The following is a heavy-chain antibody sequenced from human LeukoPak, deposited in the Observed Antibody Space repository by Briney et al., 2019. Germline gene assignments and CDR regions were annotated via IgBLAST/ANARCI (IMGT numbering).Heavy chain of an antibody. D-gene: IGHD5-12*01. V-gene: IGHV4-59*01. CDR2: VDHTGST. Sequence: SETLSLTCSVSDDSITMYYWTWIRQPPGKGLEWIGYVDHTGSTNFNPSLNGRVSISRDTTNNLFSLRLRSVTAADTAVYYCARTYSGYDYSTINYYYYMDVWGKGTTVTVSS. J-gene: IGHJ6*03. CDR3: ARTYSGYDYSTINYYYYMDV. CDR1: DDSITMYY.